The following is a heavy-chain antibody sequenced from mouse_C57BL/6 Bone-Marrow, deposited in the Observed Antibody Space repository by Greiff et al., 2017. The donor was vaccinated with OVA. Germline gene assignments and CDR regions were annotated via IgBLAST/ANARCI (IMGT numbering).Heavy chain of an antibody. CDR1: GFNFSDYY. J-gene: IGHJ4*01. V-gene: IGHV5-12*01. CDR2: ISNGGGST. CDR3: ARQGNYYGYDYAMDY. Sequence: EVQGVESGGGLVQPGGSLKLSCAASGFNFSDYYMYWVRQTPEKRLEWVAYISNGGGSTYYPDTVKGRFTISRDNAKNTLYLQMSRLKSEDTAMYYCARQGNYYGYDYAMDYWGQVTSVTVSS. D-gene: IGHD2-2*01.